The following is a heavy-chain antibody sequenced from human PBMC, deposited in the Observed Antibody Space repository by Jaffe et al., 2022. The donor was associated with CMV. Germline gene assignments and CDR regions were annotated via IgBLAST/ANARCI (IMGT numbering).Heavy chain of an antibody. J-gene: IGHJ5*02. CDR2: IYSDGSI. D-gene: IGHD6-13*01. CDR1: GFTVSRNF. Sequence: EVQLVETGGGLIQPGGSLRLSCAVSGFTVSRNFMTWVRQAPGKGLEWVSVIYSDGSIYYADSVKGRFTISRDNSKNTLYLQMNSLRAEDTAVYSCARSHIAAAGTLHLWGQGTLVTVSS. CDR3: ARSHIAAAGTLHL. V-gene: IGHV3-53*02.